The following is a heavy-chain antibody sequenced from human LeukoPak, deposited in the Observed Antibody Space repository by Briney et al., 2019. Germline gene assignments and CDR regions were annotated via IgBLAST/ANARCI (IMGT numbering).Heavy chain of an antibody. D-gene: IGHD6-25*01. J-gene: IGHJ4*02. CDR2: ISYDGSNK. Sequence: PGGSLRLSCAASGFTFSSYGMHWVRQAPGKGLEWVAVISYDGSNKYYADSVKGRFTISRDNSKNTLYLQMNSLRAEDTAVYYWGKVSSGGWYFQNYWGKGTLVTVSS. V-gene: IGHV3-30*18. CDR1: GFTFSSYG. CDR3: GKVSSGGWYFQNY.